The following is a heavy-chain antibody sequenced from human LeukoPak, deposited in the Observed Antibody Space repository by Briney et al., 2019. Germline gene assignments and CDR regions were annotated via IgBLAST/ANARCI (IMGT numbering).Heavy chain of an antibody. J-gene: IGHJ6*02. CDR2: INHSGST. Sequence: KSSETLSLTCAVYGGSFSGYYWSWIRQPPGKGLEWIGEINHSGSTNYNPSLKSRVTISVDTSKNQFSLKLSSVTAADTAVYYCARGSFGVVAYYYYGMDVWGQGTTVTVSS. CDR1: GGSFSGYY. CDR3: ARGSFGVVAYYYYGMDV. D-gene: IGHD3-22*01. V-gene: IGHV4-34*01.